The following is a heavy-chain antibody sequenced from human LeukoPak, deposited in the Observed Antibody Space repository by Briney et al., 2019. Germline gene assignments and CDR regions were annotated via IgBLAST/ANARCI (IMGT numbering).Heavy chain of an antibody. Sequence: GGSLRLSCVASGFTFSAYAMTWVRQAPGKGLEWVSSIGSDNKPHYSESVKGGFAISRDNSKSILFLQLNSLRAEDTALYYCARDLHYYVAMYVWGQGTTVTVSS. V-gene: IGHV3-23*01. D-gene: IGHD3-10*02. CDR3: ARDLHYYVAMYV. CDR2: IGSDNKP. J-gene: IGHJ6*02. CDR1: GFTFSAYA.